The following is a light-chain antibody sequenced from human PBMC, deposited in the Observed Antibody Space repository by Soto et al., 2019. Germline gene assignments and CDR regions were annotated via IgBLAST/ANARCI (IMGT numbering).Light chain of an antibody. CDR1: SSDVGGYNY. CDR3: SSYAGSNNYV. Sequence: QSVLTQPPSASGSPGQSVTISCTGTSSDVGGYNYVSWYQQHPGKAPKLMIYEVSKRPSGVPDCFSGSKSGNTASLTVSGLQAEDEADYYCSSYAGSNNYVFGTGTQLPS. J-gene: IGLJ1*01. V-gene: IGLV2-8*01. CDR2: EVS.